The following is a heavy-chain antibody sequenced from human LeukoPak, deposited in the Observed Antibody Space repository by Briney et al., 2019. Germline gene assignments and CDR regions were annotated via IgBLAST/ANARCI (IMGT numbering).Heavy chain of an antibody. CDR1: GFTFSSYA. CDR3: ARPDCSSTSCYTEKY. V-gene: IGHV3-30*01. J-gene: IGHJ4*02. D-gene: IGHD2-2*02. Sequence: PGGSLRLSCAASGFTFSSYAMHWVRQAPGKGLEWVAVISYDGSNKYYADSVKGRFTISRDNSKNTLYLQINSLRAEDTAVYYCARPDCSSTSCYTEKYWGQGTLVTVSS. CDR2: ISYDGSNK.